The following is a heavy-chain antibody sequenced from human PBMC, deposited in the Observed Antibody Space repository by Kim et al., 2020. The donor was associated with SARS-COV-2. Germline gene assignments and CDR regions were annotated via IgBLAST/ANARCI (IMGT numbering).Heavy chain of an antibody. CDR2: T. V-gene: IGHV1-3*01. Sequence: TKYSPKFQGRVTITRDTSASTAYMELSSLRSEDTAVYYCARVRGGSYDYWGQGTLVTVSS. J-gene: IGHJ4*02. D-gene: IGHD1-26*01. CDR3: ARVRGGSYDY.